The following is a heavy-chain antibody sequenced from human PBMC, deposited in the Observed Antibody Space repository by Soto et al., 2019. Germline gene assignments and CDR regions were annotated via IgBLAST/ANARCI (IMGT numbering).Heavy chain of an antibody. J-gene: IGHJ5*02. CDR2: IYWDDDK. D-gene: IGHD5-12*01. CDR3: AHRVAQSYHYWFDT. CDR1: GFSLSTSRVG. V-gene: IGHV2-5*02. Sequence: QITLKESGPTLVKPTQTLTLTCTLSGFSLSTSRVGVGWIRQPPGKALEWLALIYWDDDKRYSPSLKRRLTITKETSKNPLVLTNTNMDPVDTATYYCAHRVAQSYHYWFDTWGQGTLVTVSS.